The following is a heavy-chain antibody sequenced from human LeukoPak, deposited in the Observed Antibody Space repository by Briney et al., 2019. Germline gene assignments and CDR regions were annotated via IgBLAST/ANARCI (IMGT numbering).Heavy chain of an antibody. Sequence: GGSLRLSCAASGFTFSSYWMHWVRQAPGKGLEWVLGISWNGDTIGYADSVKGRFTVSRDNAKNSVYLQMNNLRTEDTALYYSAKASEERYSGYDDYLHYWGQGTLVTVSS. CDR1: GFTFSSYW. CDR2: ISWNGDTI. D-gene: IGHD5-12*01. CDR3: AKASEERYSGYDDYLHY. J-gene: IGHJ4*02. V-gene: IGHV3-9*01.